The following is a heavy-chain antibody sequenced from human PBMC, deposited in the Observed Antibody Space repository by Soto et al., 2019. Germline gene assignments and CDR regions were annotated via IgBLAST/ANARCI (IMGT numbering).Heavy chain of an antibody. CDR1: GFTFSSYG. D-gene: IGHD2-2*01. CDR3: SRGGYCSSTSCRYYYYYGMDV. J-gene: IGHJ6*02. Sequence: PGGSLRVSCAASGFTFSSYGMHGVRQAPGKGLEWVAVIWSDGNNKYYADSVKGRFTISRDNSKNTLYLQMNSLRAEDTALYFCSRGGYCSSTSCRYYYYYGMDVWGQGTTVTVSS. V-gene: IGHV3-33*01. CDR2: IWSDGNNK.